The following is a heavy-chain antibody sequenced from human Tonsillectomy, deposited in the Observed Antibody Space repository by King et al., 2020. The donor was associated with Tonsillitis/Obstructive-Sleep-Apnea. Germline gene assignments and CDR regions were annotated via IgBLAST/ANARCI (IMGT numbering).Heavy chain of an antibody. J-gene: IGHJ4*02. CDR2: IHTNADGGTI. D-gene: IGHD5/OR15-5a*01. Sequence: VQLVESGGGLVKPGESLRLSCVVSGFTFSNAWMSWVRQAPGKGLEWVCRIHTNADGGTIDDGAPVKGRFTISRDDSEKTVYLQMNSLKTEDTAVYYCTLRSSIRGQGTLVTVSS. CDR1: GFTFSNAW. V-gene: IGHV3-15*05. CDR3: TLRSSI.